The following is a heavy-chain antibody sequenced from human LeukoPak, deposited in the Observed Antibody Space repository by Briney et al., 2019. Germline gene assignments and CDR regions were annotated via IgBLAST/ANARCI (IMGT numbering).Heavy chain of an antibody. CDR1: GFTVSSNY. D-gene: IGHD3-3*01. J-gene: IGHJ4*02. Sequence: GGSLRLSCAASGFTVSSNYMSWVRQAPGKGLEWVSAISGSGGSTYYADSVKGRFTISRDNSKNTLYLQMNSLRAEDTAVYYCAKGGDYDFWSGYYNPFDYWGQGTLVTVSS. CDR2: ISGSGGST. CDR3: AKGGDYDFWSGYYNPFDY. V-gene: IGHV3-23*01.